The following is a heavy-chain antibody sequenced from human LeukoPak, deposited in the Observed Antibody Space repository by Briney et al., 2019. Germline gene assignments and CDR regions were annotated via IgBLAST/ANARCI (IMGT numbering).Heavy chain of an antibody. Sequence: FQGRVTITRDTSAGTAYMELSSLRSEDTAVYYCARDQSEGIAARPGYYGMDVWGQGTTVTVSS. J-gene: IGHJ6*02. V-gene: IGHV1-3*01. CDR3: ARDQSEGIAARPGYYGMDV. D-gene: IGHD6-6*01.